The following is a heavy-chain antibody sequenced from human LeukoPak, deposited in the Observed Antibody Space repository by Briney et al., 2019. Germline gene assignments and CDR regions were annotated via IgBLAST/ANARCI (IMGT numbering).Heavy chain of an antibody. CDR1: GFSLSNYW. V-gene: IGHV3-7*01. CDR3: ARETRGSYVPGLDS. Sequence: GGSLRLSCAASGFSLSNYWISLVRQAPGKGLEWVANRKLDGSEKYYVNSVKGRFTISRDNAKNSLNLQMNSLSAEDTAVYYCARETRGSYVPGLDSWGQGTLVTVSS. J-gene: IGHJ4*02. CDR2: RKLDGSEK. D-gene: IGHD1-26*01.